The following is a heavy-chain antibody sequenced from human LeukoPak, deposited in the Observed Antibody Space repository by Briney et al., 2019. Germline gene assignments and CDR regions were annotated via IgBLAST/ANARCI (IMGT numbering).Heavy chain of an antibody. CDR3: ARDWRNSSGWYRPFDY. V-gene: IGHV4-39*07. CDR1: GGSISSSSYY. D-gene: IGHD6-19*01. Sequence: SQTLSLTCTVSGGSISSSSYYWGWIRQPPGKGLEWIGSIYYSGSTYYNPSLKSRVTISVDTSKNQFSLKLSSVTAADTAVYYCARDWRNSSGWYRPFDYWGQGTLVTVSS. CDR2: IYYSGST. J-gene: IGHJ4*02.